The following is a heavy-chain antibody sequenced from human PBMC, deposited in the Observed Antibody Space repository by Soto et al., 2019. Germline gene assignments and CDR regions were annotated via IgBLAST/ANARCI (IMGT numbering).Heavy chain of an antibody. D-gene: IGHD6-25*01. J-gene: IGHJ4*02. CDR1: GFSFSTYT. Sequence: WGSLRLSCAASGFSFSTYTMGWVRQAPGKGLEWVSDISAASTATYYADSVKGRFTVSRDNSKNTLFLQMHSLRAEDTATYFCAKALHASAYDYWGQGTLVTVSS. CDR3: AKALHASAYDY. V-gene: IGHV3-23*01. CDR2: ISAASTAT.